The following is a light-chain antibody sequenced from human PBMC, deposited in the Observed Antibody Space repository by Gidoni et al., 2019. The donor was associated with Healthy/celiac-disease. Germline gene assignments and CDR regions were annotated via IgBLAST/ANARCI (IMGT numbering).Light chain of an antibody. V-gene: IGLV3-21*04. CDR2: YDS. J-gene: IGLJ2*01. CDR1: NIGSKS. Sequence: SYVLTQPTSVSVAPGKTARITCGGNNIGSKSVHWYQQKPGQAPVLVIYYDSDRPSGIPERFSGSNSGNTATLTISRVEAGDEADYYCQVWDSSSDHHVVFGGGTKLTVL. CDR3: QVWDSSSDHHVV.